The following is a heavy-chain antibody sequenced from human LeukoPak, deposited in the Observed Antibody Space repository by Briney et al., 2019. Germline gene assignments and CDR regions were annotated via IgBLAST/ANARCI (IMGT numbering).Heavy chain of an antibody. D-gene: IGHD3-10*01. V-gene: IGHV3-23*01. CDR3: AKDVIRGSISYFES. CDR2: ISNSGGGT. J-gene: IGHJ4*02. CDR1: GFTFSSYW. Sequence: PGGSLRLSCAASGFTFSSYWMSWVRQAPGKGLEWVSAISNSGGGTFYADSVKGRFTISRDNSKNTLFLQVNSLRAEDTAVYYCAKDVIRGSISYFESWGQGTQVAVSS.